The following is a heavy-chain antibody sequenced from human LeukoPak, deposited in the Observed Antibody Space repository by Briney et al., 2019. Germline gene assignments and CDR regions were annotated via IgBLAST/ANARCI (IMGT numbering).Heavy chain of an antibody. J-gene: IGHJ4*02. CDR2: IYHSGST. CDR1: GYSISSGYY. D-gene: IGHD3-10*01. CDR3: ARDSMVRKSDY. V-gene: IGHV4-38-2*02. Sequence: PSETLSLTCAVSGYSISSGYYWGWIRQPPGKGLEWIGSIYHSGSTYYNPSLKSRVTISVDTSKNQFSLKLSSVTAADTAVYYCARDSMVRKSDYWGQGTLVTVSS.